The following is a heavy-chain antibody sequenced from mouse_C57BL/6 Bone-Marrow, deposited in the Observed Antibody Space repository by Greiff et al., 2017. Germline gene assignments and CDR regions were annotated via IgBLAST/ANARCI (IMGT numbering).Heavy chain of an antibody. V-gene: IGHV10-3*01. D-gene: IGHD2-4*01. CDR1: GFTFNTYA. CDR2: IRRKSSNYAT. CDR3: VSPYYDYDYWYFDV. J-gene: IGHJ1*03. Sequence: EVMLVESGGGLVQPKGSLKLSCAASGFTFNTYAMHWVRQAPGTGLEWVARIRRKSSNYATYYADSVKDRFTISRYDSQSMHYLQMNNLKTADTAMYYCVSPYYDYDYWYFDVWGTGTTVTVSS.